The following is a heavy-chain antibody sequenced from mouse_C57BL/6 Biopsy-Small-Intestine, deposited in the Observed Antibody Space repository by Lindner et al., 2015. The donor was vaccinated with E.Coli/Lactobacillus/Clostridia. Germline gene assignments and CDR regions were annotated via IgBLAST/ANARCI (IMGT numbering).Heavy chain of an antibody. CDR1: GFNIKDDY. CDR3: TSSSGYVGFAY. J-gene: IGHJ3*01. D-gene: IGHD3-2*02. CDR2: IDPENGNT. Sequence: VQLQESGAELVRPGASVKLSCTASGFNIKDDYMHWVKQRPEQGLEWIGWIDPENGNTEYASKFQGKATVTADTSSNTAYLQLSSLTSEDTAVYYRTSSSGYVGFAYWGQGTLVTVSA. V-gene: IGHV14-4*01.